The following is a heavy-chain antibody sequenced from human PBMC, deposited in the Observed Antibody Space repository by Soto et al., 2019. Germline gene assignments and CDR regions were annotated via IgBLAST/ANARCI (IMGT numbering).Heavy chain of an antibody. CDR3: AKDLQNTVATVYYYMDF. J-gene: IGHJ6*03. CDR2: INAGNGNT. Sequence: QVPLVQSGAEVKKPGASVKVSCKASGYTFTTYTMHWVRQAPGQRLEWMGWINAGNGNTKYSQKFQGRVTITRDTSASTAYMELSSLRSEDTAVYYCAKDLQNTVATVYYYMDFWGKGTTVTVSS. D-gene: IGHD4-4*01. V-gene: IGHV1-3*01. CDR1: GYTFTTYT.